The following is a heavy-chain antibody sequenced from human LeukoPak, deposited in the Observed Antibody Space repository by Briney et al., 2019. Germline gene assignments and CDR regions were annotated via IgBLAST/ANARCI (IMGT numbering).Heavy chain of an antibody. D-gene: IGHD3-16*01. CDR2: ISGSGGST. CDR3: TRDGGSGIDY. CDR1: GFTFSSYA. J-gene: IGHJ4*02. Sequence: GGSLRLSCAASGFTFSSYAMSWVCQAPGKGLEWVSAISGSGGSTYYADSVKGRFTISRDNSKNTLYLQMSSLRAEDTAVYYCTRDGGSGIDYWGQGTLVTVSS. V-gene: IGHV3-23*01.